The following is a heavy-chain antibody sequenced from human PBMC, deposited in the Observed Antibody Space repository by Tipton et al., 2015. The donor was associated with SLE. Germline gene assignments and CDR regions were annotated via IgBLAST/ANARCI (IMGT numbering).Heavy chain of an antibody. J-gene: IGHJ5*02. CDR3: AREGQLVPNWFDP. D-gene: IGHD6-6*01. V-gene: IGHV4-31*11. Sequence: TLSLTCAVYGGSFSGYYWSWIRRHPGKGLEWIGYIYYSGSTYYNPSLKSRVTISVDTSKNQFSLKLSSVTAADTAVYYCAREGQLVPNWFDPWGQGTLVTVSS. CDR2: IYYSGST. CDR1: GGSFSGYY.